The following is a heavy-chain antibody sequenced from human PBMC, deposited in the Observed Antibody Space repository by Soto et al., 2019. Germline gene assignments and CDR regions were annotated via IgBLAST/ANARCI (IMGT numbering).Heavy chain of an antibody. V-gene: IGHV3-43*01. CDR1: GFRFDDYN. D-gene: IGHD3-16*01. CDR2: ISWNGANT. CDR3: ARKTLSYGFALDV. Sequence: GSLRLSCAASGFRFDDYNMHWVLQGPGKGLEWVSFISWNGANTFYADSVKGRFTISRDSSKKSVSLQINSLRSEDTALYYCARKTLSYGFALDVWGQGTTVTVSS. J-gene: IGHJ6*02.